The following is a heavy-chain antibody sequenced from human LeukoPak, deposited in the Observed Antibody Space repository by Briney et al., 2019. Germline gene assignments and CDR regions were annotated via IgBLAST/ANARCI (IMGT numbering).Heavy chain of an antibody. Sequence: GGSLKISCKGSGYSFTNYWIGWVRQMPGKGLEWMGIIYPGDSDTRYSPSFQGQVTISADKSISTAYLQWSSLKASDTAMYYCARQIEGWFGELFYRGAFDIWGQGTMVTVSS. V-gene: IGHV5-51*01. J-gene: IGHJ3*02. CDR3: ARQIEGWFGELFYRGAFDI. CDR2: IYPGDSDT. D-gene: IGHD3-10*01. CDR1: GYSFTNYW.